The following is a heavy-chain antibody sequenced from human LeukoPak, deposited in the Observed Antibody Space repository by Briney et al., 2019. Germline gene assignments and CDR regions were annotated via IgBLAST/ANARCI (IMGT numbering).Heavy chain of an antibody. CDR1: GFTVSSNY. V-gene: IGHV3-53*04. D-gene: IGHD3-22*01. Sequence: GGSLRLSCAASGFTVSSNYMSWVRQAPGKGLEWVSVIYGGGSTYYADSVKGRFTISRHNSKNTLYLQMNSLRAEDTAVYYCARVTYYYDSSGYSEGDAFDIWGQGTMVTVSS. CDR3: ARVTYYYDSSGYSEGDAFDI. CDR2: IYGGGST. J-gene: IGHJ3*02.